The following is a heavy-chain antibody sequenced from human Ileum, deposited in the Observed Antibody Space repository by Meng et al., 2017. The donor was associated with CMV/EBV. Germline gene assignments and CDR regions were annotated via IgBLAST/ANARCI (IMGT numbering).Heavy chain of an antibody. CDR1: GSTFSNDW. D-gene: IGHD4-17*01. Sequence: GESLKISCAASGSTFSNDWMSWVRQAPGKGLEWVGRINSKTDGGTTDYAAPVKGRFTISRDDSKNTLYRQMHSLRTEDTDGYYCTRARDDYRDLWYYYGMDVWGQGTTVTVSS. J-gene: IGHJ6*02. CDR3: TRARDDYRDLWYYYGMDV. CDR2: INSKTDGGTT. V-gene: IGHV3-15*01.